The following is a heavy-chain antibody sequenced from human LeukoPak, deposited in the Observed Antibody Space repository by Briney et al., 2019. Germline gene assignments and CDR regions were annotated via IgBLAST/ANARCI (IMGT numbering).Heavy chain of an antibody. CDR3: ATVAAAGTFV. CDR2: IYYSGST. CDR1: GGSISSYY. V-gene: IGHV4-59*12. D-gene: IGHD6-13*01. Sequence: SETLSLTCTVSGGSISSYYWSWIRQPPGKGLEWIGYIYYSGSTNYNPSLKSRVTISVDTSKNQFSLKLSSVTAADTAVYYCATVAAAGTFVWGQGTLVTVSS. J-gene: IGHJ4*02.